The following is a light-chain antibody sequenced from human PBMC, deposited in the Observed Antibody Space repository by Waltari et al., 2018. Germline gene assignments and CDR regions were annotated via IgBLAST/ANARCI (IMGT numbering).Light chain of an antibody. J-gene: IGKJ4*01. V-gene: IGKV3-15*01. Sequence: EIVMTQSPATLSVSPGERATLSCRASQSVSSNLAWYQEKPGQAPRLLIYGASTRATGIPARCSGSGSGTEFTLTISSLQSEDFAVYYCQQYNNWPPGRTFGGGTKVEIK. CDR1: QSVSSN. CDR2: GAS. CDR3: QQYNNWPPGRT.